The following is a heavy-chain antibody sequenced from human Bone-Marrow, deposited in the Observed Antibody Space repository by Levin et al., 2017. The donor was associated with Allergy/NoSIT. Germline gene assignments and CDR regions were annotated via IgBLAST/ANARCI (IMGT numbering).Heavy chain of an antibody. D-gene: IGHD4-17*01. Sequence: GESLKISCAASGFTFSNYVMSWVRQVPGKGLEWLSSISAGGGSPYYADPAKGRFTISRDNSKNTVYLQMNSLRVDDTAVYFCAKDREVTTISSGFDYWGQGSLVTVSS. V-gene: IGHV3-23*01. CDR1: GFTFSNYV. CDR3: AKDREVTTISSGFDY. J-gene: IGHJ4*02. CDR2: ISAGGGSP.